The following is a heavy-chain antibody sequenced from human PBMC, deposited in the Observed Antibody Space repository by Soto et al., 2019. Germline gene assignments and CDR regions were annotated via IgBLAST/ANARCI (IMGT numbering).Heavy chain of an antibody. Sequence: ASVKVSCKASGYTFTGYYMHWVRQAPGQGLEWMGWINPNSGGTNYAQKFQGRVTMARDTSISTAYMELSRLRSDDTAVYYCARVILWFGESYDAFDIWGQGTMVTVSS. D-gene: IGHD3-10*01. CDR2: INPNSGGT. CDR1: GYTFTGYY. V-gene: IGHV1-2*02. J-gene: IGHJ3*02. CDR3: ARVILWFGESYDAFDI.